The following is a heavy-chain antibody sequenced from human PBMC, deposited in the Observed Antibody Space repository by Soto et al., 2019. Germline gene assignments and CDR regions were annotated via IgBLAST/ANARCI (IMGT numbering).Heavy chain of an antibody. Sequence: QVHLVQSGAEVKKPGASVKVSCKGSGYAFTTYGITWVRQAPGQGREWMGWISAHNGNTNYAQKLQGRVTVTRDTSTSTAYMEMRGLRSDDTDVYYCARGRYGAYWGQGAVVTVSP. J-gene: IGHJ4*02. V-gene: IGHV1-18*01. CDR1: GYAFTTYG. D-gene: IGHD3-10*01. CDR2: ISAHNGNT. CDR3: ARGRYGAY.